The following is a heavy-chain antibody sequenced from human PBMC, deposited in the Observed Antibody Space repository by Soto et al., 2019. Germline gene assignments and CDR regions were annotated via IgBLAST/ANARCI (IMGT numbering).Heavy chain of an antibody. CDR3: ARIRDIVATYDAFDI. V-gene: IGHV3-74*01. CDR2: INSDGSST. Sequence: EVQLVESGGGLVQPGGSLRLSCAASGFTFSSYWMHWVRQAPGKGLVWVSRINSDGSSTSYADSVKGRFTISRDSAKNTLYLQMNSLRAEDTAVYYCARIRDIVATYDAFDIWGQGTMVTVSS. J-gene: IGHJ3*02. D-gene: IGHD5-12*01. CDR1: GFTFSSYW.